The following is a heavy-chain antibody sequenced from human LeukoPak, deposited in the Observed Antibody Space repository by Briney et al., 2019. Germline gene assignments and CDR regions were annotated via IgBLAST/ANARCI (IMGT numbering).Heavy chain of an antibody. CDR1: GGSISPYY. V-gene: IGHV4-59*01. J-gene: IGHJ4*02. CDR2: VYYSGST. CDR3: SRGLDFRSGYSFDY. Sequence: SETLSLTCTVSGGSISPYYWSWIRQPPGKGLEWIGYVYYSGSTNYSPSLSSRLTISIDTSKNQFSLKLSSVTAADTAVYYCSRGLDFRSGYSFDYWGQGILVTVSS. D-gene: IGHD3-3*01.